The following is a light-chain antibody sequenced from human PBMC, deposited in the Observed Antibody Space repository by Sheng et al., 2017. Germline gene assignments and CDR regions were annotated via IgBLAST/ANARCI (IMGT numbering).Light chain of an antibody. Sequence: QSVLTQPPSVSGAPGQRVTISCTGSSSNIGAGYDVHWYQQLPGTAPKLLIYGNSNRPSGVPDRFSGSKSGTSASLAITGLQAEDEGDYYCQSYDNSLSGWVFGGGTKLTVL. CDR3: QSYDNSLSGWV. CDR2: GNS. J-gene: IGLJ3*02. CDR1: SSNIGAGYD. V-gene: IGLV1-40*01.